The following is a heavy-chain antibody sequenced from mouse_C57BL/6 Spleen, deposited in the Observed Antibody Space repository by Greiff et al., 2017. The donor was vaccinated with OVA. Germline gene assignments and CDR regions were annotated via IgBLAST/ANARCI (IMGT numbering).Heavy chain of an antibody. V-gene: IGHV1-82*01. CDR2: IYPGDGDT. CDR3: ARFYYGSSYFDV. D-gene: IGHD1-1*01. J-gene: IGHJ1*03. CDR1: GYAFSSSW. Sequence: VKLVESGPELVKPGASVKISCKASGYAFSSSWMNWVKQRPGKGLEWIGRIYPGDGDTNYNGKFKGKATLTADKSSSTAYMQLSSLTSEDSAVYFCARFYYGSSYFDVWGTGTTVTVSS.